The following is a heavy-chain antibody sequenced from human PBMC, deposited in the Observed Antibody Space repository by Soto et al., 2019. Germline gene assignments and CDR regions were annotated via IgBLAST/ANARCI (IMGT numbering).Heavy chain of an antibody. CDR3: ARDGGRHSGGIDY. J-gene: IGHJ4*02. V-gene: IGHV1-69*13. CDR1: GGTFSSYS. CDR2: IIPIFGTA. Sequence: ASVKVSCKASGGTFSSYSMNWGRQAPGQGLEWMGEIIPIFGTANYAQKFQGRVTITADESTSTAYMELSSLRSEDTAVYYCARDGGRHSGGIDYWGQGTLVTFSS. D-gene: IGHD1-26*01.